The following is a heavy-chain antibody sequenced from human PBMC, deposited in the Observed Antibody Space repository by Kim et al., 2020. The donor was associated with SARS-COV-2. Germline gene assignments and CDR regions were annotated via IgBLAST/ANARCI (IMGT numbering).Heavy chain of an antibody. CDR1: GGSISSYY. J-gene: IGHJ5*02. V-gene: IGHV4-59*13. CDR3: ARAAVWYSSGWYGLNWFDP. Sequence: SETLSLTCTVSGGSISSYYWSWIRQPPGKGLEWIGYIYYSGSTNYNPSLKSRVTISVDTSKNQFSLKLSSVTAADTAVYYCARAAVWYSSGWYGLNWFDPWGQGTLVTVSS. D-gene: IGHD6-19*01. CDR2: IYYSGST.